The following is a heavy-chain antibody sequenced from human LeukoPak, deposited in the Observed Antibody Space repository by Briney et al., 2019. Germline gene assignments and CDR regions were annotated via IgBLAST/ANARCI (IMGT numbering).Heavy chain of an antibody. D-gene: IGHD2-15*01. V-gene: IGHV1-8*01. CDR3: ARRAGYCSGGSCYQVDV. Sequence: HRASVKVSCKASGYTFISYDINWVRQATGQGLEWMGWMNPNSGNTGYAQKFQGIVTMTRNTSISTAYMELSSLRSEDTAVYYCARRAGYCSGGSCYQVDVWGQGTTVTVSS. CDR1: GYTFISYD. CDR2: MNPNSGNT. J-gene: IGHJ6*02.